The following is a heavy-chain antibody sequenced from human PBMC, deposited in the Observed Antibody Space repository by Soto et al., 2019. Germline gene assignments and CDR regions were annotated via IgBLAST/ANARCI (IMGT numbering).Heavy chain of an antibody. CDR1: GGSFTGYL. D-gene: IGHD6-19*01. CDR2: TSHRGVT. V-gene: IGHV4-34*01. Sequence: QVQLQQWGAGLLKPSETLSLTCAVYGGSFTGYLWSWIRQPPGKGLEWIGETSHRGVTDYNPSLKSRVTISADTSKNQFSLTLSTVPAADTAVYYCARVAAVAGGFYYGMGVWGQGTTVTVSS. J-gene: IGHJ6*01. CDR3: ARVAAVAGGFYYGMGV.